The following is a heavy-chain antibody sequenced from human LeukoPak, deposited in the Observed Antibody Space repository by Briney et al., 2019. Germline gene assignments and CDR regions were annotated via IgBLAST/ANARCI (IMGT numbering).Heavy chain of an antibody. J-gene: IGHJ6*04. D-gene: IGHD3-9*01. CDR2: ISGSGGST. CDR3: AKDQIGGSYYDILTGYYKTYYYYGMDV. Sequence: PTGGSLRLSCAASGFTFSSYAMSWVRQAPGKGLEWVSAISGSGGSTYYADSVKGRFTISRDNSKNTLYLQMNGLRAEDTAVYYCAKDQIGGSYYDILTGYYKTYYYYGMDVWGKGTTVTVSS. V-gene: IGHV3-23*01. CDR1: GFTFSSYA.